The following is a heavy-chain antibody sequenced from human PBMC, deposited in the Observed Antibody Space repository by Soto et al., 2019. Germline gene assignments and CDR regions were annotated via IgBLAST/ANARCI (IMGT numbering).Heavy chain of an antibody. V-gene: IGHV1-2*02. J-gene: IGHJ4*02. CDR1: GYTFTDYH. D-gene: IGHD1-26*01. CDR3: ARILSAEVGALEY. Sequence: QVQLVQSGAEVKKPGASVKVSCKASGYTFTDYHLHWVRQAPGQGLEWMGWIKPDTGGTNYAQKFQGRVTTTRATSFSKAYMELSRLRSDATAVYYCARILSAEVGALEYWGQGTLVTVSS. CDR2: IKPDTGGT.